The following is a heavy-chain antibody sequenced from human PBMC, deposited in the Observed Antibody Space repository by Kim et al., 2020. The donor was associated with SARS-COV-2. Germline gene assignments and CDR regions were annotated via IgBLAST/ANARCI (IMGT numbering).Heavy chain of an antibody. CDR3: AKDIVVVVAASRHFYGLDV. V-gene: IGHV3-9*01. J-gene: IGHJ6*02. D-gene: IGHD2-15*01. Sequence: KGRFTIYRDNAKNSLYLQMDSLKTEDTALYYCAKDIVVVVAASRHFYGLDVWGQGTTVTVSS.